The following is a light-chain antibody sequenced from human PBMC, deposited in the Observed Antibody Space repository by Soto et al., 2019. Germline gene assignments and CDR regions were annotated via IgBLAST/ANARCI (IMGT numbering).Light chain of an antibody. J-gene: IGLJ1*01. CDR2: EVN. CDR3: SSYAGSSNV. CDR1: SSDVGGYNY. Sequence: QSALTQPPSASGSPGQSVAISCTGTSSDVGGYNYVSWYQQHPGKAPKLMIYEVNKRPSGVPDRFSGSKSGNTASLTASGLQAEDEAGYYCSSYAGSSNVFGTGTKVTVL. V-gene: IGLV2-8*01.